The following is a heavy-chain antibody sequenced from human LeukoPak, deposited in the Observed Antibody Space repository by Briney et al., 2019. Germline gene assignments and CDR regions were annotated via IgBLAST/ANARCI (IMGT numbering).Heavy chain of an antibody. D-gene: IGHD5-12*01. CDR3: ARLGWATAPLDY. CDR2: ISSSSSYT. V-gene: IGHV3-11*06. CDR1: GFTFSDYY. J-gene: IGHJ4*02. Sequence: PGGSLRLSCAASGFTFSDYYMSWIRQAPGKGLEWVSYISSSSSYTNYADSVKSRFTISRDNAKNSLYLQMNSLRAEDTAVYYCARLGWATAPLDYWGQGTLVTVSS.